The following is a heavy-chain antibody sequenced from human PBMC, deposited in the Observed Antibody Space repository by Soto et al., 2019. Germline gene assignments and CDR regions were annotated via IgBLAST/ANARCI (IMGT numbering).Heavy chain of an antibody. CDR2: INSDGSST. CDR1: GFTFSSYW. CDR3: ARQPPILKIVVVVAATIDY. V-gene: IGHV3-74*01. Sequence: GGSLRLSCAASGFTFSSYWMHWVRQAPGKGLVWVSRINSDGSSTSYADSVKGRFTISRDNAKNTLYLQMNSLRAEDTAVYYCARQPPILKIVVVVAATIDYWGQGTLVTVSS. D-gene: IGHD2-15*01. J-gene: IGHJ4*02.